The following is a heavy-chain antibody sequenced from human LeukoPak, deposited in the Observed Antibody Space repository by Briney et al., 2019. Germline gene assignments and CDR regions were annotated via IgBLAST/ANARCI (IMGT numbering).Heavy chain of an antibody. D-gene: IGHD2-15*01. CDR2: INPNSGGT. CDR1: GYTFTGYY. CDR3: ARQPSLRYCSGGSCYSPKAFDI. J-gene: IGHJ3*02. Sequence: ASVKVSCKASGYTFTGYYMHWVRQAPGQGLEWMGWINPNSGGTNYAQKFQGRVTMTRDTSISTAYMGLSRLRSDDTAVYYCARQPSLRYCSGGSCYSPKAFDIWGQGTMVTVSS. V-gene: IGHV1-2*02.